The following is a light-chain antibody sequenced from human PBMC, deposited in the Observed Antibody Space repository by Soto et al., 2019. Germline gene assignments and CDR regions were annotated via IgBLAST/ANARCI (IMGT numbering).Light chain of an antibody. CDR1: QSVSSY. J-gene: IGKJ5*01. V-gene: IGKV3-11*01. CDR2: RAF. Sequence: EIVLTQSPATLSLSPGERATLSCRASQSVSSYLAWYQQKPGQAPRLLMFRAFTRATGIPDRFSGSGSGTDFTLTISRLEPEDFAVYYCQQHETLITFGQGTRLEIK. CDR3: QQHETLIT.